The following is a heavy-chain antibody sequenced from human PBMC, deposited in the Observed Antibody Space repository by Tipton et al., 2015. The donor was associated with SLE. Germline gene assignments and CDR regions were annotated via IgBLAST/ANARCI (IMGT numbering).Heavy chain of an antibody. CDR3: AREGEPGSYDS. D-gene: IGHD2-15*01. CDR2: ISGNGVNT. CDR1: GFNFWTSS. V-gene: IGHV3-64*01. Sequence: SLRLSCAASGFNFWTSSMSWVRQAPGKGLESVSAISGNGVNTYYGNSVKGRFSISRDNAKNTLYLQMGSLRVEDMGVYYCAREGEPGSYDSWGQGTLVTVSS. J-gene: IGHJ4*02.